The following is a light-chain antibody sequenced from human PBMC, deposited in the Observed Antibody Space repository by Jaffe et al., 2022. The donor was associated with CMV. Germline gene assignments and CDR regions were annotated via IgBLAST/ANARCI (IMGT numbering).Light chain of an antibody. CDR1: QSVRSNY. Sequence: EIVLTQSPGTLSLSPGERATLSCRASQSVRSNYLAWYQHKPGQAPRLLIYGASARAPGIPDRFSGSGSGTDFTLTISRLEPEDFAVYYCQLYSSSYPVYTWGQGTKLEI. CDR3: QLYSSSYPVYT. V-gene: IGKV3-20*01. CDR2: GAS. J-gene: IGKJ2*01.